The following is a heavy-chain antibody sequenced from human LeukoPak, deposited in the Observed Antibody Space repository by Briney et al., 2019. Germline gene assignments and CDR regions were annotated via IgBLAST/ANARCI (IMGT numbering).Heavy chain of an antibody. D-gene: IGHD4-17*01. J-gene: IGHJ3*02. CDR1: GGFISRYY. V-gene: IGHV4-59*01. CDR2: IYYSGST. Sequence: SETLSLTCTVSGGFISRYYWSWIRQPPGKGLEWIGYIYYSGSTNYNPSLKSRVTISVDTSKNQFSLKLSSVTAADMAVYYCARGGDYGDYADAFDIWGQGTMVTVSS. CDR3: ARGGDYGDYADAFDI.